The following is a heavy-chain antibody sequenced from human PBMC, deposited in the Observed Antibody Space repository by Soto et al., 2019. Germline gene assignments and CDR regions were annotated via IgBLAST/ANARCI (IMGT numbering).Heavy chain of an antibody. CDR3: WRQLGGWTVF. V-gene: IGHV1-3*01. CDR1: SYTFTSYA. D-gene: IGHD6-13*01. CDR2: INAGNGNT. J-gene: IGHJ4*02. Sequence: ASEKVYCKASSYTFTSYAMHWVRQAPRQRQEWMGWINAGNGNTKYSQKFQGRVTITRDRSASTAYMERSRLRSEDTAVYYCWRQLGGWTVFWCQRILVTGSS.